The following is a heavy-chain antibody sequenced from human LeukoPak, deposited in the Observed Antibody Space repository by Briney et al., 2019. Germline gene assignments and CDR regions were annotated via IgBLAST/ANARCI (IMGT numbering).Heavy chain of an antibody. CDR3: ARDLYSSGWGYFDY. D-gene: IGHD6-19*01. CDR1: GYSISSGYY. CDR2: IYHSGST. V-gene: IGHV4-38-2*02. Sequence: PSETLSLTCTISGYSISSGYYWGWIRQPPGKGLEWIGSIYHSGSTYYNPSLKSRVTISLDTSENQFSLKLSSVTAADTAVYYCARDLYSSGWGYFDYWAREPWSPSPQ. J-gene: IGHJ4*02.